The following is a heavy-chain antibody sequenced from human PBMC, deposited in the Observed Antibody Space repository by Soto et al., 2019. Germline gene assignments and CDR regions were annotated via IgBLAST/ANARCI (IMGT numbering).Heavy chain of an antibody. J-gene: IGHJ6*02. CDR1: GFTFSSYG. D-gene: IGHD1-26*01. CDR2: IWYDGSNK. V-gene: IGHV3-33*01. Sequence: GGSLRLSCAASGFTFSSYGMHWVRQAPGKGLEWVAVIWYDGSNKYYADSVKGRFTISRDNSKNTLYLQMNSLRAEDTAVYYCARVRSSKVGATPGAGMDVWGQGTTVTVSS. CDR3: ARVRSSKVGATPGAGMDV.